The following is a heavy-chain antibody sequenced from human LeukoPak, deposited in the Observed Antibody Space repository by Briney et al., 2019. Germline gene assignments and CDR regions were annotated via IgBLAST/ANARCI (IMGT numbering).Heavy chain of an antibody. D-gene: IGHD3-3*01. CDR1: GFTFADYG. Sequence: GGSLRLSCIGSGFTFADYGLSWFRQAPGKGLEWVGFIRGKALGWTTEYAASVKGRFSMSRDDSKNIAYPQMDNLKTEDTAVYYCSTDFWRLGFDYWGQGTLVTVSS. CDR3: STDFWRLGFDY. J-gene: IGHJ4*02. V-gene: IGHV3-49*03. CDR2: IRGKALGWTT.